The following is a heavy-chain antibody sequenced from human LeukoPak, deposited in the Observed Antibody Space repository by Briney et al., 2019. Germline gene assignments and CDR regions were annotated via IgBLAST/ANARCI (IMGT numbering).Heavy chain of an antibody. CDR2: ISSSSSTI. Sequence: GGSLRLSCAASGFTFSSYSMNWVRQAPGKGLEWVSYISSSSSTIYYADSVKGRFTISRDNAKNSLYLQMNSLRAEDTAVYYCAREGYSTETDYWGQGTLVTVSS. V-gene: IGHV3-48*01. CDR1: GFTFSSYS. CDR3: AREGYSTETDY. J-gene: IGHJ4*02. D-gene: IGHD5-18*01.